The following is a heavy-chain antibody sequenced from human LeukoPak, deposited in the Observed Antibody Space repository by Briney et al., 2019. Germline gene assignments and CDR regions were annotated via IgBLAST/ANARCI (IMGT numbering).Heavy chain of an antibody. J-gene: IGHJ4*02. V-gene: IGHV3-73*01. D-gene: IGHD4-17*01. Sequence: GGSLRLSRAASGFTFSGSTMHWVRQASGKGLEWVGRIRNKANGYATAYVESVKGRFTISRDDSKNTAYLQMNSLKTEDTAVYYCTGQPNYGDYPNWGQGTLVTVSS. CDR3: TGQPNYGDYPN. CDR1: GFTFSGST. CDR2: IRNKANGYAT.